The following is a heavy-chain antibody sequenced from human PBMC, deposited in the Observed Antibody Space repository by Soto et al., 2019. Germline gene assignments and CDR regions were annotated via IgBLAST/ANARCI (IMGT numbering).Heavy chain of an antibody. CDR3: ANRGYIYGFVIY. Sequence: QVQLVQSGAEVKKPGSSVKVSCKASGGTFSSYTFSWVRQAPGQGLEWMGRIIPMFGIANYAQKFQGRVTITADKSTSTAYMDLSSLISEDTAVYYCANRGYIYGFVIYWGQGTLVTVSS. CDR1: GGTFSSYT. D-gene: IGHD5-18*01. J-gene: IGHJ4*02. V-gene: IGHV1-69*02. CDR2: IIPMFGIA.